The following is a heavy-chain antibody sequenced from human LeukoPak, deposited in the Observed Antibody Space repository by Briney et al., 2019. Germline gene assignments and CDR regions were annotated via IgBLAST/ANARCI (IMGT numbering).Heavy chain of an antibody. V-gene: IGHV4-59*01. CDR2: IYYSGST. J-gene: IGHJ6*03. CDR1: RGPISSYY. CDR3: ARGDDSNAMGYYMDV. D-gene: IGHD3-22*01. Sequence: PSETLSLTCTVSRGPISSYYWSWIRQPPGKGLEWIGYIYYSGSTNYNPSLKSRVTISVDTSKNQFSLKLSSVTAADTAVYYCARGDDSNAMGYYMDVWGKGTTVTISS.